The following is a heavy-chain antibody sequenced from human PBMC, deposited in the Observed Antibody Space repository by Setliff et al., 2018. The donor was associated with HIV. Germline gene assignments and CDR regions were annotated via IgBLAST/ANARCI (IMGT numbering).Heavy chain of an antibody. CDR1: GFTFTNAW. CDR2: IYSAGST. Sequence: PGGSLRLSCVASGFTFTNAWMSWVRQAPGKGLEWVFIIYSAGSTYYAGSVEGRFTVSGDNSNNTLYLQMNSLRPEDTAVYYCARAPSSYDFWSGYYYYYMDVWGKGTTVTVSS. J-gene: IGHJ6*03. D-gene: IGHD3-3*01. V-gene: IGHV3-66*02. CDR3: ARAPSSYDFWSGYYYYYMDV.